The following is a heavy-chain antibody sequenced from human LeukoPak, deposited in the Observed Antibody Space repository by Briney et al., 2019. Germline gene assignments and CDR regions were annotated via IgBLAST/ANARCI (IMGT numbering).Heavy chain of an antibody. D-gene: IGHD1-26*01. CDR2: IYNVGST. CDR1: GFTVSSNY. J-gene: IGHJ4*02. CDR3: ARDGGSYYFDY. V-gene: IGHV3-66*01. Sequence: GGSLILSCAASGFTVSSNYMSWVRQAPGKGLEWVSVIYNVGSTYFADSVKGRFTISRDNSKNTLYLQMNSLTADDTAVYYCARDGGSYYFDYWGQGTLVTVSS.